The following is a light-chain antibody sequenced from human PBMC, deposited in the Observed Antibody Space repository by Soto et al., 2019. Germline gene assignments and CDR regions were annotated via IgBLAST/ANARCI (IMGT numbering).Light chain of an antibody. CDR3: QQYEGSPPWT. CDR2: GAS. Sequence: EIVLTQSPGTLSLSPGERATLSCRASQSVSTSYLAWYQQKPGQAPRLLIYGASNRATGIPDRFSGSGSGTEFTLTSSRLEREDFAVYYCQQYEGSPPWTFGQGTKVEIK. J-gene: IGKJ1*01. CDR1: QSVSTSY. V-gene: IGKV3-20*01.